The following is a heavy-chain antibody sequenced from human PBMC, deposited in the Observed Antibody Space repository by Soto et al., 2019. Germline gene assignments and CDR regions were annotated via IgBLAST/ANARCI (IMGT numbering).Heavy chain of an antibody. CDR3: ARDVGYCSGGSCYPGWFDP. J-gene: IGHJ5*02. CDR1: GGSFSGYY. Sequence: SETLSLTCAVYGGSFSGYYWSWIRQPPGKGLEWIGEINHSGSTNYNPSLKSRVTISVDTSKNQFSLKLSSVTAADTAVYYCARDVGYCSGGSCYPGWFDPWGQGTLVTVSS. CDR2: INHSGST. D-gene: IGHD2-15*01. V-gene: IGHV4-34*01.